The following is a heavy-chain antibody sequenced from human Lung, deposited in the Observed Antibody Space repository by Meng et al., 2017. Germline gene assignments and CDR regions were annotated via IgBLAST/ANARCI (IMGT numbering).Heavy chain of an antibody. J-gene: IGHJ5*02. D-gene: IGHD3-16*01. V-gene: IGHV3-7*01. CDR2: IKKDGSEK. CDR3: ARDYDYACWFDP. Sequence: GGSLRLSCAASGFIFSSYWMSWVRQAPGKGLKWVANIKKDGSEKYYVDSVKGRFTISRDNAKNSLYLQMNSLRAEDTAVYYCARDYDYACWFDPWGQGTLVTVSS. CDR1: GFIFSSYW.